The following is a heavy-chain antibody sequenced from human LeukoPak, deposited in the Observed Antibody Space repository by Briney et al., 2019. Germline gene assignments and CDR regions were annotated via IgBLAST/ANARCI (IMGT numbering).Heavy chain of an antibody. CDR3: AAVVPAAADAFDI. V-gene: IGHV4-31*03. J-gene: IGHJ3*02. CDR2: IYYSGST. D-gene: IGHD2-2*01. Sequence: SQTLSPTCTVSGGSISSDHYSWSWIRQYPGKGLEWIGYIYYSGSTYYNPSLKSRVTISVDTSKKQFSLKLTSVTAADTAVYYCAAVVPAAADAFDIWGQGTMVTVSS. CDR1: GGSISSDHYS.